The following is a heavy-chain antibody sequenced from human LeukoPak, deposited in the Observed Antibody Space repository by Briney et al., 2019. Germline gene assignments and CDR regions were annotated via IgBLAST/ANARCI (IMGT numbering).Heavy chain of an antibody. D-gene: IGHD4-17*01. CDR3: ATSTVYYYYGMDV. Sequence: PGGSLRLSCAASGFTFSSYWMSWVRQAPGKGLEWVANIKQDGSEKYYVDSVKGRFTISRDNAKNSLYLQMNSLRAEDTAVYYSATSTVYYYYGMDVWGQGTTVTVSS. V-gene: IGHV3-7*01. CDR2: IKQDGSEK. CDR1: GFTFSSYW. J-gene: IGHJ6*02.